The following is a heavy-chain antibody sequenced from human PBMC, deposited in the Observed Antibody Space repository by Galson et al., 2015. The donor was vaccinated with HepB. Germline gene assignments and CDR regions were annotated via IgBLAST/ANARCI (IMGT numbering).Heavy chain of an antibody. V-gene: IGHV6-1*01. CDR2: TYYRAKWYS. CDR3: AKVSGTIYYYGMAV. D-gene: IGHD3-9*01. Sequence: CAISGDSVSNNNAAWNWIRLSPLRGLEWLGRTYYRAKWYSDYGVSVKGRITTKPDTSKNQFSLQLSSVTPEDTAVYYRAKVSGTIYYYGMAVWGQGTTVAVSS. J-gene: IGHJ6*02. CDR1: GDSVSNNNAA.